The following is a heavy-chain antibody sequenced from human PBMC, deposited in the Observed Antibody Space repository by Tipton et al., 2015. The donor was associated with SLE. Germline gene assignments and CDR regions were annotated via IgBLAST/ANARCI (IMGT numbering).Heavy chain of an antibody. V-gene: IGHV3-30*04. Sequence: SLRLSCAASGFTFSSYTMHWVRQAPGKGLEWVAVISYDGSNKYYADSVKGRFTISRDNAKNSLYLQMNSLRAEDTAVYYCARVGSGWPAGPLDYWGQGTLVTVSS. CDR2: ISYDGSNK. J-gene: IGHJ4*02. CDR3: ARVGSGWPAGPLDY. CDR1: GFTFSSYT. D-gene: IGHD6-19*01.